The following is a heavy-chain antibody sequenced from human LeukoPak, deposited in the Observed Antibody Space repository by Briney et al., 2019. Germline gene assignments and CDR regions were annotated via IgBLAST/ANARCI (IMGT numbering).Heavy chain of an antibody. CDR3: ARHSSGWVGDY. Sequence: PSETLSLTCAVSGGSISSSNWWTWVRQPPGKGLEWIGEIFHSGSSNYNPPLKSRVTISLDKSKNQFSLKLSSVTAADTAVYYCARHSSGWVGDYWGQGTLVTVSS. CDR2: IFHSGSS. CDR1: GGSISSSNW. V-gene: IGHV4-4*02. D-gene: IGHD6-19*01. J-gene: IGHJ4*02.